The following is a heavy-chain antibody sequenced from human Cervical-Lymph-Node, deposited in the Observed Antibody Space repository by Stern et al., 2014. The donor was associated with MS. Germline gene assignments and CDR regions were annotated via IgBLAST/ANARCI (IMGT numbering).Heavy chain of an antibody. D-gene: IGHD7-27*01. CDR1: GDSIRKYF. CDR3: ARKADWGDYFDY. J-gene: IGHJ4*02. V-gene: IGHV4-59*08. CDR2: IYYTGSA. Sequence: DQLVESGPGLLKPSETLSLTCTVSGDSIRKYFWTWIRQPPGRTLEWIGYIYYTGSADYNPSLKSRLTMSVDTSNKQFSLKLSSVTAADTAVYYCARKADWGDYFDYWGQGTLVTVSS.